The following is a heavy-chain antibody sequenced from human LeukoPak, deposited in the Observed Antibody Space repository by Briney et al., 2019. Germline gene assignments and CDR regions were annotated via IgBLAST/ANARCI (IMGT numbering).Heavy chain of an antibody. CDR1: GFTFSSYG. V-gene: IGHV3-23*01. CDR3: ARDRSGYTFDD. CDR2: ISGSGGST. D-gene: IGHD5-18*01. Sequence: GESLRLSCAASGFTFSSYGMSWVRQAPGKGLEWVSGISGSGGSTYYADSVKGRFTISRDNSKNTLYLQMNSLRAEDTAVYYCARDRSGYTFDDWGQGTLVSVS. J-gene: IGHJ4*02.